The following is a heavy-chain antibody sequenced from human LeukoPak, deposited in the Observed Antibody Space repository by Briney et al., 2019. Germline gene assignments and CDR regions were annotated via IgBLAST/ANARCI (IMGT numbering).Heavy chain of an antibody. CDR1: GYTFTDYY. D-gene: IGHD3-22*01. J-gene: IGHJ4*02. V-gene: IGHV1-2*02. CDR3: ASEYPYDSSGRFVY. Sequence: ASVKVSCKSSGYTFTDYYMHWVRQAPGQGLEWMGWINPNSGDTNYAQKLQGRVTMTRDTSISTAYMELSRLRSDDTAVYYCASEYPYDSSGRFVYWGQGTLVTVSS. CDR2: INPNSGDT.